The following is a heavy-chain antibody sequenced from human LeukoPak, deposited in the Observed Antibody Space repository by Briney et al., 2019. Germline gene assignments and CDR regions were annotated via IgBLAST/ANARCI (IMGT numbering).Heavy chain of an antibody. Sequence: PGGSLRLSCAASGFTFSSYSMNWVRQAPGKGLEWVSSISSSSSYIYYADSVKGRFTISRDNAKNSLYLQMNSLRAEDTAAYYCARVGDFWSGYHDKYYYYYGMDVWGQGTTVTVSS. CDR2: ISSSSSYI. CDR1: GFTFSSYS. D-gene: IGHD3-3*01. V-gene: IGHV3-21*01. J-gene: IGHJ6*02. CDR3: ARVGDFWSGYHDKYYYYYGMDV.